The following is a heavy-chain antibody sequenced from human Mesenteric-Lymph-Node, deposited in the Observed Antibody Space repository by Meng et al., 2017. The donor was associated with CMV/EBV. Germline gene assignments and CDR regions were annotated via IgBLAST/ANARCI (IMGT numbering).Heavy chain of an antibody. CDR3: ARHQRWLKSEGGFNY. Sequence: QVQVQHGGAGLLKPSETLSLTCAVYGGSFSGYYWSWIRQPPGKGLEWIGEINHSGSTNYNPSLKSRVTISVDTSKNQFSLKLSSVTAADTAVYYCARHQRWLKSEGGFNYWGQGTLVTVFS. CDR2: INHSGST. CDR1: GGSFSGYY. J-gene: IGHJ4*02. V-gene: IGHV4-34*01. D-gene: IGHD4-23*01.